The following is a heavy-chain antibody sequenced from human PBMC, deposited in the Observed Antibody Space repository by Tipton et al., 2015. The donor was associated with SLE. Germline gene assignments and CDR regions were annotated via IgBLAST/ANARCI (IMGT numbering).Heavy chain of an antibody. Sequence: QSGAEVKKPGESLKISCKGSGYSFTNYWIGWVRQMPGKGLEWMGIIYPGDSDTRYSPSFQGQVTISADKSISTAYLQWSSLKASDTAMYYCARRGDILTGGDAFDIWGQGTMVTVSS. V-gene: IGHV5-51*01. J-gene: IGHJ3*02. CDR1: GYSFTNYW. CDR3: ARRGDILTGGDAFDI. D-gene: IGHD3-9*01. CDR2: IYPGDSDT.